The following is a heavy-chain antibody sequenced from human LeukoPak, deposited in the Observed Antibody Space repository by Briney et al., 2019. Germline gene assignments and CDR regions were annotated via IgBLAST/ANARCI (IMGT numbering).Heavy chain of an antibody. J-gene: IGHJ4*02. CDR2: IRQDGSEK. CDR1: GFTSGTYW. CDR3: ARDRGSSGWYEFDY. D-gene: IGHD6-19*01. V-gene: IGHV3-7*01. Sequence: GGSLRLSCAASGFTSGTYWMSWVRQAPGKGLEWVANIRQDGSEKYYVDSVRGRFTVSRDNAKNSLYLQMNSLRAEDTAVYYCARDRGSSGWYEFDYWGQGTLVTVSS.